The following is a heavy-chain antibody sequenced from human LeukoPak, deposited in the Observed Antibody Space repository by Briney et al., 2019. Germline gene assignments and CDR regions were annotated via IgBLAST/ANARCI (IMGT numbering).Heavy chain of an antibody. CDR1: GGSFSGYY. J-gene: IGHJ4*02. D-gene: IGHD3-10*01. CDR2: INHSGST. Sequence: SETLSLTCAVYGGSFSGYYWSWIRQPPGKGLEWIGEINHSGSTYYNPSLKSRVTISVDTSKNQFSLKLSSVTAADTAVYYCARDGRYYGSGSYDYWGQGTLVTVSS. CDR3: ARDGRYYGSGSYDY. V-gene: IGHV4-34*01.